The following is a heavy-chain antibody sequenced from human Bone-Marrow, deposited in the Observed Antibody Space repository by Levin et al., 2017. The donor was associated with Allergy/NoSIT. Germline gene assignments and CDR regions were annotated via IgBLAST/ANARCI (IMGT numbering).Heavy chain of an antibody. CDR1: GYSFTSYW. V-gene: IGHV5-10-1*01. J-gene: IGHJ6*03. Sequence: GESLKISCKGSGYSFTSYWISWVRQMPGKGLEWMGRIDPSDSYTNYSPSFQGHVTISADKSISTAYLQWSSLKASDTAMYYCASALWCGELPTPYYYYMDVWGKGTTVTGSS. CDR2: IDPSDSYT. CDR3: ASALWCGELPTPYYYYMDV. D-gene: IGHD3-10*01.